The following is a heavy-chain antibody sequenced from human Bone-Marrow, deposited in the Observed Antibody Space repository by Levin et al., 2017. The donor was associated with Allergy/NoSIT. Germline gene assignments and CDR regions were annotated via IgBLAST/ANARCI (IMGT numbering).Heavy chain of an antibody. CDR2: INWDGSSI. CDR1: GFTFDDYT. Sequence: PGGSLRLSCAASGFTFDDYTMHWVRQTPGKGLEWVSRINWDGSSIVYADSVKGRFTISRDNAKNSLYLQMNSLRPEDTAFYYCAKTFYSSSSSGYFDYWGQGTLVTVSS. CDR3: AKTFYSSSSSGYFDY. V-gene: IGHV3-9*01. D-gene: IGHD6-6*01. J-gene: IGHJ4*02.